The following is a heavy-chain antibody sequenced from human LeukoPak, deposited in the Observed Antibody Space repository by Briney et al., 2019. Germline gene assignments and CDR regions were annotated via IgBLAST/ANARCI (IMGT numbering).Heavy chain of an antibody. D-gene: IGHD3-10*02. CDR2: ISSSSSYI. J-gene: IGHJ6*04. CDR3: AELGITMIGGV. Sequence: KPGGSLRLSRAASGFTFSSYSMNWVRQAPGKGPEWVSSISSSSSYIYYADSMKGRFTISRDNAKNSLYLQMNSLRAEDTAVYYCAELGITMIGGVWGKGTTVTISS. V-gene: IGHV3-21*01. CDR1: GFTFSSYS.